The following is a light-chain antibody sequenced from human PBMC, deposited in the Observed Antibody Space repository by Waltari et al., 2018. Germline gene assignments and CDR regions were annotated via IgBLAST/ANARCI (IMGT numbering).Light chain of an antibody. CDR1: QAISSW. J-gene: IGKJ1*01. Sequence: DIQMTQSPSSQSASVGDKVTITCHVSQAISSWLAWYQQEPGKAPQPLIYAASTLYSGVPSRFSGSGSGTDYTLTISSLQPEDFATYYCQQYDDFPPTFGQGTKVEI. CDR2: AAS. V-gene: IGKV1D-16*01. CDR3: QQYDDFPPT.